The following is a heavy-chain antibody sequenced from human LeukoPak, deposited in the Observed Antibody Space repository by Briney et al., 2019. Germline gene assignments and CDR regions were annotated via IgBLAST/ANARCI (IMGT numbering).Heavy chain of an antibody. Sequence: ASVKVSCKASGYTFTGYYMHWVRQAPGQGLEWMGWINANSGGTNSAQKFQGRVTMTRDTSISTAYMELSRLTSDDTAVYYCLRERDYYMDVWGKGTTVTISS. CDR3: LRERDYYMDV. CDR1: GYTFTGYY. J-gene: IGHJ6*03. V-gene: IGHV1-2*02. CDR2: INANSGGT.